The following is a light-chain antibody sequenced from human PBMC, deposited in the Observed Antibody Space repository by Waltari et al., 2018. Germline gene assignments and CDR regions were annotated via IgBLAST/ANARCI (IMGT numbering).Light chain of an antibody. CDR3: GSYADTSTWV. Sequence: QSVLTQPPSASGSPGQSVTISCTGSSSDVGGYNSASWYQRHPGKAPKPMIYDVNKRPSGVPDRFSGSKSGNTASLTVSGLQVEDEGDYYCGSYADTSTWVFGGGTSLTVL. CDR1: SSDVGGYNS. CDR2: DVN. V-gene: IGLV2-8*01. J-gene: IGLJ3*02.